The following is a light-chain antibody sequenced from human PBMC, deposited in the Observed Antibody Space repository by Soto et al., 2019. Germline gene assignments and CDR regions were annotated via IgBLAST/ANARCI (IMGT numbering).Light chain of an antibody. V-gene: IGLV2-11*01. J-gene: IGLJ1*01. CDR1: SSDVGGYNY. CDR2: DVS. Sequence: QSALTQPRSVSGSPGQSVTISCTGTSSDVGGYNYFSWYQQHPGKAPKLMIYDVSKRPSGVPDRFSGSKSGNTASLTISGLQAEDEADYYCCSYAGSYTPLYVFGTGTKVTVL. CDR3: CSYAGSYTPLYV.